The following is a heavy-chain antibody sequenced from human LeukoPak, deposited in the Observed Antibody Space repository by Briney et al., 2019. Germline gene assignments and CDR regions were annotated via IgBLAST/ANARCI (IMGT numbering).Heavy chain of an antibody. J-gene: IGHJ4*02. Sequence: GESLRISCTGSGYSFTSYWISWVRQMPGKGLEWMGRIDPSDSSTNYRPSFQGHVTISADKSISTAYLQWSSLKASDTAMYYCARQGPTYYDILTGSKSWGQGTLVTVSS. V-gene: IGHV5-10-1*01. CDR1: GYSFTSYW. CDR3: ARQGPTYYDILTGSKS. D-gene: IGHD3-9*01. CDR2: IDPSDSST.